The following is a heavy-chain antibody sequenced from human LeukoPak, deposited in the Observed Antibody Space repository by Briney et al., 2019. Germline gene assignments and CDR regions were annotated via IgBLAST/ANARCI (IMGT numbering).Heavy chain of an antibody. Sequence: GGSLRLSCAASGFTFSSYAMSWVRQAPGRGLEWVSAISGSGGSTYYADSVKGRFTISRDNSKNTLYLQMNSLRAEDTAVYYCAKGCSSTSCYIDYWGQGTLVTVSS. J-gene: IGHJ4*02. V-gene: IGHV3-23*01. D-gene: IGHD2-2*02. CDR2: ISGSGGST. CDR1: GFTFSSYA. CDR3: AKGCSSTSCYIDY.